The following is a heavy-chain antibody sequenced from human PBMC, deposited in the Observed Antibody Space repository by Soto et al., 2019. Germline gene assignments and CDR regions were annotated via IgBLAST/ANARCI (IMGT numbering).Heavy chain of an antibody. CDR1: GFVFKNFA. D-gene: IGHD2-8*01. CDR2: ISGSGGST. CDR3: AKDRIALGVFDI. J-gene: IGHJ3*02. V-gene: IGHV3-23*01. Sequence: GGSLRLSCVGSGFVFKNFAINWVRQPPGKGLEWVSAISGSGGSTYYADSVKGRFTISRDNSKNTLYLQMNSLRAEDTAVYYCAKDRIALGVFDIWGQGKMVTV.